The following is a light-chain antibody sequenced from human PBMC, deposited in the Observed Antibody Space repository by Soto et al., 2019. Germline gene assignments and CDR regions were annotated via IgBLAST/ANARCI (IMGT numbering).Light chain of an antibody. Sequence: QSALTQPPSASGSPGQSVTLSCTGTSSDVGSNHYVSWYQHHPGRAPKLIIYEDTKRPSGIPDRFSGSKSGDTASLTVSGLLAEDEADYYCCSYAGINNFEVFGAGTKVTVL. CDR3: CSYAGINNFEV. V-gene: IGLV2-8*01. CDR2: EDT. J-gene: IGLJ1*01. CDR1: SSDVGSNHY.